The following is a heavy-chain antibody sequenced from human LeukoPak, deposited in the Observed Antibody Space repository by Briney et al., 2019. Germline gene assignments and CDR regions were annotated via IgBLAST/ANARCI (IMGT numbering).Heavy chain of an antibody. CDR1: GGSIRTGDYY. V-gene: IGHV4-30-4*02. D-gene: IGHD3-10*01. CDR3: ARRKFYYYGSGTYPARFDY. Sequence: PSDPLSLTCTVSGGSIRTGDYYWRWIRQPPGEGLAWIGNIYFSGDTSYNPSLQSRLTISLDTSKNQFSLSLTSVTAADTAFYYCARRKFYYYGSGTYPARFDYWGQGILASVSS. CDR2: IYFSGDT. J-gene: IGHJ4*02.